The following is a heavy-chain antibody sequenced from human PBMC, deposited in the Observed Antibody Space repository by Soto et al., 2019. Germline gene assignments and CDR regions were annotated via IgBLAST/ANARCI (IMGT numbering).Heavy chain of an antibody. Sequence: ASVKVSCKASGYTFTSYYMHWVRQAPGQGLEWMGIINPSGGSTSYAQKFQGRVTMTRDTSTSTVYMELSSLRSEDTAVYYCARDRRILTGYNYYYGMDVWGQGTTVTVSS. CDR3: ARDRRILTGYNYYYGMDV. J-gene: IGHJ6*02. V-gene: IGHV1-46*01. CDR2: INPSGGST. CDR1: GYTFTSYY. D-gene: IGHD3-9*01.